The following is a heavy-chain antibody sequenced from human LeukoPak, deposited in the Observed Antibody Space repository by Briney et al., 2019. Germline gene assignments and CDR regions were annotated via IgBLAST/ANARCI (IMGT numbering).Heavy chain of an antibody. V-gene: IGHV3-48*03. D-gene: IGHD3-22*01. J-gene: IGHJ4*02. CDR1: GFTFSSHE. Sequence: GGSLRLSCGTSGFTFSSHEINWVRQAPGKGLEWVSYISGSGTDRYYADSVKGRFTISRDSAKNSLYLQMNSLRAEDTAIYYCARDEGESSGYADYWSQGTLVTVSS. CDR2: ISGSGTDR. CDR3: ARDEGESSGYADY.